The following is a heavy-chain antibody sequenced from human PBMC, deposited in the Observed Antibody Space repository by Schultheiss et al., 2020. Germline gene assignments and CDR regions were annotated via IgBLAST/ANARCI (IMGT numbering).Heavy chain of an antibody. CDR2: IYTSGST. Sequence: SETLSLTCTVSGGSISSGSYYWSWIRQPAGKGLEWIGRIYTSGSTNYNPSLKSRVTISVDTSKNQFSLKLSSVTAADTAVYYCARAAGYCSGGSCYSSLPFDYWGQGTLVTVSS. J-gene: IGHJ4*02. CDR1: GGSISSGSYY. V-gene: IGHV4-61*02. D-gene: IGHD2-15*01. CDR3: ARAAGYCSGGSCYSSLPFDY.